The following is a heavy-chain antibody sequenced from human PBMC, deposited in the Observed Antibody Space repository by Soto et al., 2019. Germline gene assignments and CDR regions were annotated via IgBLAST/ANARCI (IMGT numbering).Heavy chain of an antibody. D-gene: IGHD3-10*01. CDR1: GFTFIIYG. V-gene: IGHV1-18*01. J-gene: IGHJ3*02. Sequence: QVHLVQSGAEVKKPGASVKVSCKASGFTFIIYGITWVRQAPGQGLEWMGWISANNVNTHYAQKFQGRVTMTTDTSTNTAYMELRSLRSDDTAVYYCARLFGVAPVYDAYDIWGQGTMVTVSS. CDR3: ARLFGVAPVYDAYDI. CDR2: ISANNVNT.